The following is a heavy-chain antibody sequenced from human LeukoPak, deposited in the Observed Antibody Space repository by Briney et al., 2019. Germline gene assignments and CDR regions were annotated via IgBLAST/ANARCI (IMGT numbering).Heavy chain of an antibody. V-gene: IGHV1-69*04. CDR1: GGXFSNYG. CDR3: AKEERKDFYYFDY. Sequence: ASVKVSCKSSGGXFSNYGINWVRQAPGQGLEWMGRIIPILGIANYAQKLQGRVTITADKSTSTAYMELSSLRSEDTAVYYCAKEERKDFYYFDYWGQGTLVTVSS. CDR2: IIPILGIA. D-gene: IGHD1-1*01. J-gene: IGHJ4*02.